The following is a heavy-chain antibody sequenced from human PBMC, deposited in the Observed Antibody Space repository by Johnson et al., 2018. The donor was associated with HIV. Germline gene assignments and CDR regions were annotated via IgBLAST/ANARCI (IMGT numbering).Heavy chain of an antibody. CDR1: GFTFSDYY. Sequence: VQLVESGGGLVKPGGSLRLSCAASGFTFSDYYMTWIRQAPGKGLEWVSYISSSGSTIYYADSVKVRFTISRDNSKNTLYLQMNSLRDEDTAVYYCAKEEGLAAAGTGEAFDVWGQGTMVTVSS. V-gene: IGHV3-11*01. D-gene: IGHD6-13*01. CDR2: ISSSGSTI. J-gene: IGHJ3*01. CDR3: AKEEGLAAAGTGEAFDV.